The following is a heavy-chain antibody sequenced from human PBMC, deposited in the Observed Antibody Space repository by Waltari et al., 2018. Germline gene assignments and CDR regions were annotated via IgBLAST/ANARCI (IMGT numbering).Heavy chain of an antibody. V-gene: IGHV5-51*03. J-gene: IGHJ4*02. CDR1: GYSFPTYW. Sequence: EVQLVQSGAEVKKPGESLNISCKGSGYSFPTYWIGWVRQMPGKGLEWMGIIYPGDSNTRYSPSFEGQVTISADKSTAYLQWSSLKASDTAKYYCARRTGGNSYWIDYWGQGTLVSVSS. CDR2: IYPGDSNT. CDR3: ARRTGGNSYWIDY. D-gene: IGHD5-18*01.